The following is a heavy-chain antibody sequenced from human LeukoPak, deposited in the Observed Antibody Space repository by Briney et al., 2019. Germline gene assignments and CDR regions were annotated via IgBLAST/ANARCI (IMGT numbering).Heavy chain of an antibody. J-gene: IGHJ4*02. CDR3: ARINHYGDYAFDY. V-gene: IGHV4-59*01. D-gene: IGHD4-17*01. CDR1: GGSISSYY. CDR2: IYYSGST. Sequence: SETLSLTCTVSGGSISSYYWGWIRQPPGKGLEWIGYIYYSGSTNYNPSLKSRVTISVDTSKNQFSLKLSSVTAADTAVYYCARINHYGDYAFDYWGQGTLVTVSS.